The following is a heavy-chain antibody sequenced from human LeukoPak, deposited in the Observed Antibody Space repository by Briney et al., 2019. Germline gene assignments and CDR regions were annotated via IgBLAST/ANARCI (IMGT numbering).Heavy chain of an antibody. J-gene: IGHJ5*02. D-gene: IGHD3-10*01. CDR2: INHSGST. V-gene: IGHV4-34*01. CDR1: GGSFSGYY. CDR3: ARHRPSVWFGELLYPFWFDP. Sequence: SETLSLTCAVYGGSFSGYYWSWIRQPPGKGLEWIGEINHSGSTNYNPSLKSRVTISVDTSKNQFSLKLSSVTAADTAVYYCARHRPSVWFGELLYPFWFDPWGQGTLVTVSS.